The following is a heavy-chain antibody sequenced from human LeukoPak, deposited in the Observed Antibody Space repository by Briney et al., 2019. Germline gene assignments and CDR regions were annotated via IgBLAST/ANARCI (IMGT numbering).Heavy chain of an antibody. J-gene: IGHJ4*02. CDR3: ARGGGDSSGYYQREYYFDS. V-gene: IGHV3-64*01. Sequence: GGSLRLSCAASGFTFSSYAMHWVRQAPGKGLEDVSAISSKGGSTYYANSVKSRFTISRDNSKNTLYLQMGSLRAEGMAVYYCARGGGDSSGYYQREYYFDSWGQGTLVTVSS. CDR1: GFTFSSYA. D-gene: IGHD3-22*01. CDR2: ISSKGGST.